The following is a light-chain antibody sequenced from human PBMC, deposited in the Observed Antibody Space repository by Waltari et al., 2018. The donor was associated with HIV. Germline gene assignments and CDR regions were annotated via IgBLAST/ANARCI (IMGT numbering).Light chain of an antibody. CDR3: CSYAGNYTGV. Sequence: QSALTQPRSVSGSPGQSVTISCTGTSSDVGAYNYVSWYQQHPGKAPKLMIYDVTRRPSGLPDRVSGSKSGNTASLTISGLQAEDEADYYCCSYAGNYTGVFGGGTKLTVL. J-gene: IGLJ3*02. V-gene: IGLV2-11*01. CDR2: DVT. CDR1: SSDVGAYNY.